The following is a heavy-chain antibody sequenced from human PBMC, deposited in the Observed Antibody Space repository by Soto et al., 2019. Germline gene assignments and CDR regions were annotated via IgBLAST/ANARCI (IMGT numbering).Heavy chain of an antibody. CDR3: ARELSGSWYNWFEP. CDR1: GFSVSSTS. D-gene: IGHD5-12*01. CDR2: IHSDVTT. J-gene: IGHJ5*02. V-gene: IGHV3-53*01. Sequence: PGGSLRLSCAASGFSVSSTSMSWVRQAPGKGLEWVSVIHSDVTTYYADSVKGRFIISRDNSKDTLYLQMNRLRAEDTAVYYCARELSGSWYNWFEPWGQGTLVTVSS.